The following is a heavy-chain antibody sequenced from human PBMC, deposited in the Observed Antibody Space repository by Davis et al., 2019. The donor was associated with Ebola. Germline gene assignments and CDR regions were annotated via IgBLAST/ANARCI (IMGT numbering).Heavy chain of an antibody. CDR1: GGSFSGYY. V-gene: IGHV4-34*01. D-gene: IGHD3-3*02. J-gene: IGHJ6*03. Sequence: MPSETLSLTCAVYGGSFSGYYWSWIRQPPGKGLEWIGEINHSGSTNCKPSLKSRVTISVDTSKNQFSLNLISVTAADTAVYYCARVTISIFGVYSYYHMDVWGKGTAVTVSS. CDR2: INHSGST. CDR3: ARVTISIFGVYSYYHMDV.